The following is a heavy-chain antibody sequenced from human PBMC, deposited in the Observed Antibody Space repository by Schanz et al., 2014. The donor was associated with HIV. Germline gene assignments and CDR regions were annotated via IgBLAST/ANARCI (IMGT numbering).Heavy chain of an antibody. CDR3: AREITIFGVARYGMDV. Sequence: QVQLVESGGGVVQPGRSLRLSCAASGFTFSNYAMHWVRQAPGKGLEWVAGISYDGSTKYYADSVKCRFTVSRDNSKNTLYLQMNSLRTEDTAVYYCAREITIFGVARYGMDVWGQGTTVTVSS. D-gene: IGHD3-3*01. J-gene: IGHJ6*02. CDR2: ISYDGSTK. CDR1: GFTFSNYA. V-gene: IGHV3-30-3*01.